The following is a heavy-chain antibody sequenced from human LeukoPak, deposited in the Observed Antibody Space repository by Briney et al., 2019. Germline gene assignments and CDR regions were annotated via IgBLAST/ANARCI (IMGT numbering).Heavy chain of an antibody. Sequence: SVKVSCKASGFTFTSSAVQWVRQARGLRLEWIGWIVDGSGNTNYAQKFQERVTITRDMSTSTAYMELSSLRSEDTAVYYCAADSARYKYYYGSGSYHSWFDPWGQGTLVTVSS. V-gene: IGHV1-58*01. J-gene: IGHJ5*02. CDR1: GFTFTSSA. CDR2: IVDGSGNT. CDR3: AADSARYKYYYGSGSYHSWFDP. D-gene: IGHD3-10*01.